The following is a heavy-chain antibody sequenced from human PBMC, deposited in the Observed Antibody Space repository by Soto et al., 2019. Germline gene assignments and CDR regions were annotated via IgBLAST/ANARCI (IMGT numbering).Heavy chain of an antibody. CDR3: ARRGDDILTGYLPEYNWFDP. CDR2: IYWDDDK. D-gene: IGHD3-9*01. J-gene: IGHJ5*02. CDR1: GVSLSTSGVG. Sequence: SGPTQVDPTQTLTRTCTFSGVSLSTSGVGVGWIRQPPGKALEWLALIYWDDDKRYSPSLKSRLTITKDTSKNQVVLTMTNMDPVDTATYYCARRGDDILTGYLPEYNWFDPWGQGTLVTVSS. V-gene: IGHV2-5*02.